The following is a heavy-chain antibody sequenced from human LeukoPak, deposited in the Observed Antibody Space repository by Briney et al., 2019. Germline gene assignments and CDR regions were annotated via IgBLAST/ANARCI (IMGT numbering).Heavy chain of an antibody. CDR3: ARIAAAGYYFDY. CDR2: ISGSGGST. V-gene: IGHV3-23*01. Sequence: PGGCLRLSCAASGFTFSSYAMSWVRQAPGKGLEWVSAISGSGGSTYYADSVKGRFTISRDNSKNTLYLQMNSLRAEDTAVYYCARIAAAGYYFDYWGQGTLVTVSS. J-gene: IGHJ4*02. D-gene: IGHD6-13*01. CDR1: GFTFSSYA.